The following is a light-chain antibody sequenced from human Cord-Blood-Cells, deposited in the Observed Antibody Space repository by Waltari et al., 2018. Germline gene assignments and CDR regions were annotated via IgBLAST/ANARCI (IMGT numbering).Light chain of an antibody. CDR3: QQYYSTPLT. V-gene: IGKV4-1*01. J-gene: IGKJ4*01. CDR1: QSVLYSSNNKNY. Sequence: DIVMTQSPDYLAVSVGERATINCKSSQSVLYSSNNKNYLAWYQQKPGQPPKLLIYWASTREAGVPDRFSGSGSGTDFTLTISSLQAEDVAVYYCQQYYSTPLTFGGGTKVEIK. CDR2: WAS.